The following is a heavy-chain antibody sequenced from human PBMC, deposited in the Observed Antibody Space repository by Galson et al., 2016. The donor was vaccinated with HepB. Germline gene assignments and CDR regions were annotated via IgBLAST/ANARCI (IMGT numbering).Heavy chain of an antibody. CDR2: IYPGDSDT. CDR3: ARLPRGVVVVASYFDY. Sequence: QSGAEVKKPGESLKISCKDSGYSFTSYWIGWVRQMPGKGLEWMGIIYPGDSDTRYSPSFQGQVTISADKSISTAYLQWSSLKASDTAMYYRARLPRGVVVVASYFDYWGQGTLVTVSS. D-gene: IGHD2-15*01. CDR1: GYSFTSYW. V-gene: IGHV5-51*01. J-gene: IGHJ4*02.